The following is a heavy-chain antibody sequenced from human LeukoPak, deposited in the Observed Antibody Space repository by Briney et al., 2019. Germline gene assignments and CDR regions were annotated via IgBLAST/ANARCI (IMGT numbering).Heavy chain of an antibody. J-gene: IGHJ4*02. CDR1: GFTFSNAW. D-gene: IGHD3/OR15-3a*01. V-gene: IGHV3-15*01. CDR2: IKSKTDGGTT. CDR3: TTDWTLGTY. Sequence: GGSLRLSCAASGFTFSNAWMSWVRQAPGKGLEWVGRIKSKTDGGTTDYAAPVNGSFTILRDDSKNTLYLQMNSLRSEDTAVYYCTTDWTLGTYWGQGTLVTVSS.